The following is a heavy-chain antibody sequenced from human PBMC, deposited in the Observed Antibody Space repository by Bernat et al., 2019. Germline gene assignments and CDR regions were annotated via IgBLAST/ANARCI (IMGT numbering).Heavy chain of an antibody. D-gene: IGHD2-15*01. CDR2: IERDGIEK. CDR1: GFTFSNYW. Sequence: EVQLVESGGGLVQPGGSLRLSCAASGFTFSNYWMSWVRQAPGEGLEWVANIERDGIEKYHVDSVKGRFTISRDNAKNSLFLQMNSLRVEDTGVYYCARSTSGSCCRSDFWGQGTLVTVSS. J-gene: IGHJ4*02. V-gene: IGHV3-7*01. CDR3: ARSTSGSCCRSDF.